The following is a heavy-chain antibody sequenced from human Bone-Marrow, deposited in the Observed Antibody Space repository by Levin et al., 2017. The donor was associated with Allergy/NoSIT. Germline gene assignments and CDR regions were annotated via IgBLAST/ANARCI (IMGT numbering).Heavy chain of an antibody. Sequence: GGSLRLSCGASGFTFSDFWMSWVRQPPGKGLEWVSNISPQGTVRRYGDFVRGRFATSRDDTKNLLYLEMDSLGDEDTATYYCAKAYYGDYGAFEVWGQGTTVTVSS. CDR1: GFTFSDFW. CDR2: ISPQGTVR. J-gene: IGHJ3*01. D-gene: IGHD4-17*01. V-gene: IGHV3-7*01. CDR3: AKAYYGDYGAFEV.